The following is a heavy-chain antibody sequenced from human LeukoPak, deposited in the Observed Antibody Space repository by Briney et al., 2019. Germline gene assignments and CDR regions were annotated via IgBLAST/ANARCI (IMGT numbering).Heavy chain of an antibody. CDR3: ARVSEWWYYYYGMDV. CDR2: IYSGGST. D-gene: IGHD2-15*01. J-gene: IGHJ6*02. Sequence: GGSLRLSCAASGFTVSSNYMSWVRQAPGKGLEWVSVIYSGGSTYYADSVKGRSTISRDNSKNTLYLQMNSLRAEDTAVYYCARVSEWWYYYYGMDVWGQGTTVTVSS. CDR1: GFTVSSNY. V-gene: IGHV3-53*01.